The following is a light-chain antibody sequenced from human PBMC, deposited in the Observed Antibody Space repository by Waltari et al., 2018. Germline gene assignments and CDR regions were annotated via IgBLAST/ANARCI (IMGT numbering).Light chain of an antibody. Sequence: QSALTQPPSASGSPGQSVTISCTGTASDVGGYRYVSWCQQHPGKAPKLIIFDVSKRPPGVPDRFSGSKSSNTASLTVYGLQAEDEADYYCSSYAGSNNYVFGTGTKVTVL. CDR2: DVS. V-gene: IGLV2-8*01. J-gene: IGLJ1*01. CDR3: SSYAGSNNYV. CDR1: ASDVGGYRY.